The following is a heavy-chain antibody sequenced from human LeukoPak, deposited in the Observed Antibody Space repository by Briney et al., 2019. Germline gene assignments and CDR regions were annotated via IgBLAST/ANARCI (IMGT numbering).Heavy chain of an antibody. Sequence: PGGSLRLSCAPSGFTFNTFNMNWFRQAPGEGLEWVSSINSGGDYKYYADSVKGRFTTSRDNAKNSLSLQLSSLRVEDTAIYYCARGHYDVLASSYKWTPDYWGQGTLVTVSS. CDR2: INSGGDYK. V-gene: IGHV3-21*01. CDR1: GFTFNTFN. CDR3: ARGHYDVLASSYKWTPDY. D-gene: IGHD3-9*01. J-gene: IGHJ4*02.